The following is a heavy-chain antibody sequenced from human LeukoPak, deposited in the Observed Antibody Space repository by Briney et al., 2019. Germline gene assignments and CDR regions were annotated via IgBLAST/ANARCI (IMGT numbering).Heavy chain of an antibody. D-gene: IGHD2-2*01. Sequence: GGSLRLSCAASGFTFSSYAISWGLQAPGQGLEWGSAISGSGGSTYYADSVKGRFTISRDNSKNTLYLQMTSLRAEDAAVYYCAKGTPAAMQYFQHWGQGTLVTVSS. CDR3: AKGTPAAMQYFQH. J-gene: IGHJ1*01. CDR2: ISGSGGST. CDR1: GFTFSSYA. V-gene: IGHV3-23*01.